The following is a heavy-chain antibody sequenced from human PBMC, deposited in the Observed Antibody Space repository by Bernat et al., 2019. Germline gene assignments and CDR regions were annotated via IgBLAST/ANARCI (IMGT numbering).Heavy chain of an antibody. CDR1: GFTFSDHG. D-gene: IGHD6-19*01. J-gene: IGHJ2*01. CDR2: IWYDGSDK. V-gene: IGHV3-33*01. CDR3: AREGRSSAWNDWYFDL. Sequence: QVQLVESGGGVVQPGRSLRLSCAASGFTFSDHGMHWVRQPPGEGLEWVAVIWYDGSDKYYADSVKGRFTIARDNFKNTLYLQMNSLRAEDTAVYYCAREGRSSAWNDWYFDLWGRGTLVTVSS.